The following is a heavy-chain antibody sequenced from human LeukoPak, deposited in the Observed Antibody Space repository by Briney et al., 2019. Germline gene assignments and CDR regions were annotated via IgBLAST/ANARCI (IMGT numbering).Heavy chain of an antibody. CDR2: ISGSGGST. D-gene: IGHD5-24*01. V-gene: IGHV3-23*01. CDR1: GFTFDDYG. Sequence: GGSLRLSCAASGFTFDDYGMSWVRQAPGKGLEWVSAISGSGGSTYYADSVKGRFTISRDNSKNTLYLQMNSLRAEDTAVYYCAKVRRDGYPGAGMDVWGQGTTVTVSS. CDR3: AKVRRDGYPGAGMDV. J-gene: IGHJ6*02.